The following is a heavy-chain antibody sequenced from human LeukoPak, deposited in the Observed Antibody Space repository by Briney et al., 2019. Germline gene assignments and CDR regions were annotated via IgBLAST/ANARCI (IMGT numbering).Heavy chain of an antibody. CDR2: VHTSGDS. J-gene: IGHJ4*02. V-gene: IGHV4-4*07. CDR3: ARGLAVGHCSGGSCHSDYFQN. Sequence: SETLSLTCTVSGVSISTYYWSWIRQPAGKGLEWIGRVHTSGDSNYNPSLKSRVTVSVDTSKSQFSLKLTSVTAADTAVYYCARGLAVGHCSGGSCHSDYFQNWGPGTLVTVSS. CDR1: GVSISTYY. D-gene: IGHD2-15*01.